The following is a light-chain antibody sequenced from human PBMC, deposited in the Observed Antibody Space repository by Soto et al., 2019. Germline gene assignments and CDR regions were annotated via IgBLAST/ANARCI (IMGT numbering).Light chain of an antibody. Sequence: EIVMTQSPATLSVSPGERATLSCRASQSVSSNLAWYQQKPGQAPRLLIYGASTRATGIPARFSGSGSGTEFTLTISSLQSEDFAVYYLQQYNNWPFPSWTFGQGTKVEIK. CDR3: QQYNNWPFPSWT. J-gene: IGKJ1*01. V-gene: IGKV3-15*01. CDR1: QSVSSN. CDR2: GAS.